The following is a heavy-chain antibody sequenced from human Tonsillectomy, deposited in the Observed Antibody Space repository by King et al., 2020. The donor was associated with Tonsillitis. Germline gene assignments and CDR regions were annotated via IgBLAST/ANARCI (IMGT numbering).Heavy chain of an antibody. CDR1: GGTFSNYA. CDR3: ARGRGDDYVWGSIDY. D-gene: IGHD3-16*01. V-gene: IGHV1-69*05. Sequence: QLVQSGAEVKKPGSSVRVSCKASGGTFSNYAISWVRQAPGQGLEWMGGIIPIFGTANYAQKFQGRVTITSDEATRTAYMELSSLRSEETAVYYCARGRGDDYVWGSIDYWGQGTLVTVSS. J-gene: IGHJ4*02. CDR2: IIPIFGTA.